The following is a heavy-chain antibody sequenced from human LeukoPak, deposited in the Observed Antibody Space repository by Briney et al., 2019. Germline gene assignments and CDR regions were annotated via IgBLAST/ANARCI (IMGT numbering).Heavy chain of an antibody. CDR2: IYYSGST. CDR1: GGSISSSSYY. D-gene: IGHD4-23*01. CDR3: ARDIVHGGNADYFDY. Sequence: SETLSLTCTVSGGSISSSSYYWGWIRQPPGKGLEWIGSIYYSGSTYYNPSLKSRVTISVDTSKNQFSLKLSSVTAADTAVYYCARDIVHGGNADYFDYWGQGTLVTVSS. V-gene: IGHV4-39*07. J-gene: IGHJ4*02.